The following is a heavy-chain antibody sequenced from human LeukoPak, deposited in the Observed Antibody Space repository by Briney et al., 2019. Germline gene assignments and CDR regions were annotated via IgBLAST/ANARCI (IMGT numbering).Heavy chain of an antibody. J-gene: IGHJ4*02. Sequence: PSETLSLTCAVYGGSFSGYYWSWIRQPPGKGLEWIGEINHSGSTNYDPSLKSRVTISVDTSKNQFSLKLSSVTAADTAVYYCARGRAEYCGGDCYWVDYWGQGTLVTVSS. CDR2: INHSGST. CDR1: GGSFSGYY. D-gene: IGHD2-21*02. CDR3: ARGRAEYCGGDCYWVDY. V-gene: IGHV4-34*01.